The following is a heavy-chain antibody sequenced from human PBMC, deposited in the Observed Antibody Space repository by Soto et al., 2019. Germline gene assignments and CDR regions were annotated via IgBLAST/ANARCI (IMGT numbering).Heavy chain of an antibody. CDR1: GGSISSRSYY. CDR3: ARHTPAISISDH. Sequence: QLQLQESGPGLVKPSETLSLTCTVSGGSISSRSYYWGWIRQHPGKGLEWIGSIYYSGSTYYNPYLKSRVTISVDTSKNQFSLKLSSVTSADTAVYSFARHTPAISISDHWCQRTLGTVSS. J-gene: IGHJ4*02. V-gene: IGHV4-39*01. CDR2: IYYSGST. D-gene: IGHD2-15*01.